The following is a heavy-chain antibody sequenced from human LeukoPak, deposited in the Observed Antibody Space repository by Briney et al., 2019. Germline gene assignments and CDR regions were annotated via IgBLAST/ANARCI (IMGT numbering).Heavy chain of an antibody. CDR1: GYTFTSYG. V-gene: IGHV1-18*01. CDR2: ISAYNGNT. J-gene: IGHJ5*02. Sequence: VASVKVSCKASGYTFTSYGISWVRQAPGQGLEWMGWISAYNGNTNYAQKLQGRVTMTTDTSTSTAYMELRSLRSDDTAVYYCARVIRGGYNHWWFDPWGQGTLVTVSS. CDR3: ARVIRGGYNHWWFDP. D-gene: IGHD5-24*01.